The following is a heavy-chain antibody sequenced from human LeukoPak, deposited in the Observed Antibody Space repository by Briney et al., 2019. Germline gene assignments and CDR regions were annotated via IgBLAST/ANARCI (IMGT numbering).Heavy chain of an antibody. CDR1: GFTFDDYA. J-gene: IGHJ5*02. Sequence: GRSLRLSCAASGFTFDDYAMHWVRQAPGKGLEWVSGISWNSGSIGYADSVKGRFTISRDNAKNSLYLQMNSLRAEDTAVYYCAREVVPAAILNWFDPWGQGTLVTVSS. D-gene: IGHD2-2*01. V-gene: IGHV3-9*01. CDR3: AREVVPAAILNWFDP. CDR2: ISWNSGSI.